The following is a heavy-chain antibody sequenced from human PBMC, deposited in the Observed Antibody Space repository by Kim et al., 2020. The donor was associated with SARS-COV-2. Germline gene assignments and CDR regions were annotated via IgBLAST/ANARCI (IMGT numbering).Heavy chain of an antibody. J-gene: IGHJ6*02. D-gene: IGHD2-15*01. V-gene: IGHV6-1*01. Sequence: KDYAVPVKSRITINPDTSKNQFSLQLNSVTPEDTAVYYCARVGISISMDVWGQGTTVTVSS. CDR3: ARVGISISMDV. CDR2: K.